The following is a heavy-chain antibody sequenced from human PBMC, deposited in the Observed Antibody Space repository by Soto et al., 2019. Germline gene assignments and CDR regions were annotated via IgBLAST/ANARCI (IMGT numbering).Heavy chain of an antibody. CDR2: IYDSGSS. J-gene: IGHJ4*02. Sequence: SETLSLTCTVSGASISSGDYFWSWIRQSPGKGLQWIGYIYDSGSSYYNPSLKSRVTMSVGTSKNQFSLKLSSVTAADTAVYYCAREKGYISGPKNFDYWGQGTLVTVSS. CDR1: GASISSGDYF. D-gene: IGHD5-12*01. V-gene: IGHV4-30-4*01. CDR3: AREKGYISGPKNFDY.